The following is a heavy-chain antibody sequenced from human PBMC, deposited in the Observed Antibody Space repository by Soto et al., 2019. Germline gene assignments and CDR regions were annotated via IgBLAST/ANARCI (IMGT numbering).Heavy chain of an antibody. J-gene: IGHJ3*02. V-gene: IGHV3-30-3*01. CDR1: GFTFNVHA. CDR2: ISYDGSDK. CDR3: ARVWGDLAVDM. Sequence: QVHLVESGGGVVQPGRSLRLSCAASGFTFNVHAMHWVRQAPGKGLEWVAGISYDGSDKNYADSVKGRFTISRDNSESKLYLQMNSLRPEDTAAYYCARVWGDLAVDMWGQGTMVTVSS. D-gene: IGHD2-21*01.